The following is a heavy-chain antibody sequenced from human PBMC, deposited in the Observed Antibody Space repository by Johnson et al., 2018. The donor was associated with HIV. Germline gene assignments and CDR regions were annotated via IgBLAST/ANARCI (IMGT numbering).Heavy chain of an antibody. CDR3: TTGAFHAYDM. J-gene: IGHJ3*02. CDR2: IKSKTDGGTT. Sequence: VQLVESGGGLVKPGESLRLSCAASGFTFSNAWMSWVRQAPGKGLEWVGRIKSKTDGGTTDYAAPVKGRFTISRDNTKNTLYLQMNSLRAEDTAVYYCTTGAFHAYDMWGQGTMVTVSS. V-gene: IGHV3-15*05. CDR1: GFTFSNAW. D-gene: IGHD2/OR15-2a*01.